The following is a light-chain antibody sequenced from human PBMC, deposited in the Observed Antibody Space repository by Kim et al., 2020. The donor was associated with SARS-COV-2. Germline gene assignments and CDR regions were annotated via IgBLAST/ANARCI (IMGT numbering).Light chain of an antibody. CDR3: MQATEFPRT. Sequence: PHTISCRSSQSLLPRNGNTCLSWLHQRPGQHPRLLIHEISSRFSGVPDRFSGSGEGTDFTLKISRVEAEDVGVYYCMQATEFPRTFGQGTKVDIK. CDR2: EIS. CDR1: QSLLPRNGNTC. J-gene: IGKJ1*01. V-gene: IGKV2-24*01.